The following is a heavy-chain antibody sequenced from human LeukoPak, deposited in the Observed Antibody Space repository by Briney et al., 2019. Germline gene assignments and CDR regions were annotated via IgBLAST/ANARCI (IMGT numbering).Heavy chain of an antibody. CDR2: IYHSGST. CDR3: AREVTGTTNYYYYYYMDV. V-gene: IGHV4-38-2*02. CDR1: GGSISSYY. Sequence: PSETLSLTCTVSGGSISSYYWGWIRQPPGKGLEWIGSIYHSGSTYYNPSLKSRVTISVDTSKNQFSLKLSSVTAADTAVYYCAREVTGTTNYYYYYYMDVWGKGTTVTVSS. D-gene: IGHD1-20*01. J-gene: IGHJ6*03.